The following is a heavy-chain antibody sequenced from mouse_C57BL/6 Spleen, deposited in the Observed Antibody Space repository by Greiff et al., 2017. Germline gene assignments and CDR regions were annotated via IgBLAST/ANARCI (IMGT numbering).Heavy chain of an antibody. Sequence: QVQLQQSGAELARPGASVKLSCKASGYTFTSYGISWVKQRPGQGLEWIGEIYPRGGNTYYNEKFKGKATLTADKSSSTAYMELRRLTSEDSAVYFCARGYDYENSYYFDDWGQGTTLTVSS. V-gene: IGHV1-81*01. J-gene: IGHJ2*01. CDR3: ARGYDYENSYYFDD. CDR2: IYPRGGNT. D-gene: IGHD2-4*01. CDR1: GYTFTSYG.